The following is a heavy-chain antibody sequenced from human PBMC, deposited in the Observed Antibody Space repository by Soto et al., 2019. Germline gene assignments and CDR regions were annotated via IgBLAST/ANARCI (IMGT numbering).Heavy chain of an antibody. CDR3: AKCPLVPAATLYFDY. J-gene: IGHJ4*02. Sequence: GGSLRLSCADSGFTFSSYAMSWVRQAPGKGLEWVSAISGSGGSTYYADSVKGRFTISRDNSKNTLYLQMNSLRAEDTAVYYCAKCPLVPAATLYFDYWGQGTLVTVSS. D-gene: IGHD2-2*01. V-gene: IGHV3-23*01. CDR1: GFTFSSYA. CDR2: ISGSGGST.